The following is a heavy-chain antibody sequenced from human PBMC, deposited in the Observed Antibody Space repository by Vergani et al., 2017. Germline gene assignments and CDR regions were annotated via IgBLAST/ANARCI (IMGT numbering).Heavy chain of an antibody. CDR3: ARVGGGFGFDP. V-gene: IGHV1-18*01. J-gene: IGHJ5*02. CDR2: IIAYNGNT. CDR1: GYTFTSYG. Sequence: QVQLVQSGAEVKKPGASVKVSCKASGYTFTSYGISWVRQAPGQGLEWMGWIIAYNGNTNYAQKIQGIVTVTTDTSTSTAYMALRSLRSDDTAVYYCARVGGGFGFDPWGQGTLVTVSS. D-gene: IGHD3-10*01.